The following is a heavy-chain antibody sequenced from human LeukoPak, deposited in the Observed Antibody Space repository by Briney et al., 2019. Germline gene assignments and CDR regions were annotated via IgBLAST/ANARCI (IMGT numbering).Heavy chain of an antibody. CDR1: GFTFSSYA. CDR2: ISYDGSNK. J-gene: IGHJ4*02. CDR3: ARAGQQLAPFDY. Sequence: GGSLRLSCAASGFTFSSYAMHWVRQAPGKGLEWVAVISYDGSNKYYADSVKGRFTISRDNSKNTLYLQMNSLRAEDTAVYYCARAGQQLAPFDYGGQGTLVTVSA. V-gene: IGHV3-30-3*01. D-gene: IGHD6-13*01.